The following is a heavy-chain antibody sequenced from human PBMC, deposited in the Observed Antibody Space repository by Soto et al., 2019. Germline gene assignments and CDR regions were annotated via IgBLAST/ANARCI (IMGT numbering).Heavy chain of an antibody. V-gene: IGHV3-15*02. J-gene: IGHJ4*02. D-gene: IGHD5-18*01. CDR1: GFTFSHTW. CDR3: TTVYGHSYGQLDH. Sequence: EVQLEESGGALVKPGESLTLSCAASGFTFSHTWLGWVRQAPGKGLEWVGRSKMKSEGETTDYGAPVKGRFIISRDDSKNTVDLQMNTLKTEDTAVYYCTTVYGHSYGQLDHWGQGTLVTVSS. CDR2: SKMKSEGETT.